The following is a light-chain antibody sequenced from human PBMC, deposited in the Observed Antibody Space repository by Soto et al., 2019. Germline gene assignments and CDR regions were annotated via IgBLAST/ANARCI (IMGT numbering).Light chain of an antibody. CDR3: QQYGSSLYT. Sequence: EIVLTQSPGTMSLSPGERATLSCRASQSVSSSYLAWYQQKPGQAPRLLIYGASSRATGIPDRFSCSGSGTDFTLTISRMEPEDFAVYYCQQYGSSLYTFGQGTNLAIK. J-gene: IGKJ2*01. V-gene: IGKV3-20*01. CDR2: GAS. CDR1: QSVSSSY.